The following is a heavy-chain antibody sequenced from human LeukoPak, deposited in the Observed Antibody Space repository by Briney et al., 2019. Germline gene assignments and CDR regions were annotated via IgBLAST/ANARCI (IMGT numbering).Heavy chain of an antibody. J-gene: IGHJ6*03. D-gene: IGHD2-21*02. CDR2: ISSSSSYI. CDR1: GFTFSTYS. Sequence: GGSLRLSCAASGFTFSTYSMNWVRQAPGKGLEWVSSISSSSSYIYYADSVKGRFTISRDNAKNSLYLQMNTLRAEDTAVYYCAKPYCGGDCYSNYYYYMDVWGKGTTVTVSS. V-gene: IGHV3-21*01. CDR3: AKPYCGGDCYSNYYYYMDV.